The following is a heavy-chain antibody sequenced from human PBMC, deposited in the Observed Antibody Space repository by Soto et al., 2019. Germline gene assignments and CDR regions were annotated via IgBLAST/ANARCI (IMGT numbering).Heavy chain of an antibody. V-gene: IGHV3-48*01. CDR2: ISSSSSTI. D-gene: IGHD4-17*01. J-gene: IGHJ4*02. Sequence: GGSLRLSCAASGFTFSSYSMNWVRQAPGKGLEWVSYISSSSSTIYYADSVKGRFTISRDNAKNSLYLQMNSLRAEDTAVYYCARSAATVTPLTEFDYWGQGTLVTVSS. CDR1: GFTFSSYS. CDR3: ARSAATVTPLTEFDY.